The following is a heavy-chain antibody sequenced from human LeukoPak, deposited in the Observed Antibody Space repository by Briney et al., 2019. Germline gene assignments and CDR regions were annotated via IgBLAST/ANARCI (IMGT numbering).Heavy chain of an antibody. CDR1: GFTFSSYE. Sequence: GGSLRLSCAASGFTFSSYEMNWVRQAPGKGLEWVSYISSSGSTIHYADSVKGRFTISRDNAKNSLYLQMNSPRAEDTAVYYCARGLVVPAAMRRSPLGYWGQGTLVTVSS. J-gene: IGHJ4*02. CDR2: ISSSGSTI. CDR3: ARGLVVPAAMRRSPLGY. D-gene: IGHD2-2*01. V-gene: IGHV3-48*03.